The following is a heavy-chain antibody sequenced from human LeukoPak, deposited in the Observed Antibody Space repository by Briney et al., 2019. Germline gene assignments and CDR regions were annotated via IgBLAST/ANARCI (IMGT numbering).Heavy chain of an antibody. J-gene: IGHJ3*02. V-gene: IGHV4-39*07. CDR1: GGSISSSSYY. CDR3: ARGYPPVRTVIVTETDAFDI. D-gene: IGHD3-10*01. Sequence: SETLSLTCTVSGGSISSSSYYWGWIRQPPGKGLEWIGSIYYSGSTNYNPSLKSRVTISVDTSKNQFSLKLSSVTAADTAVYYCARGYPPVRTVIVTETDAFDIWGQGTMVTVSS. CDR2: IYYSGST.